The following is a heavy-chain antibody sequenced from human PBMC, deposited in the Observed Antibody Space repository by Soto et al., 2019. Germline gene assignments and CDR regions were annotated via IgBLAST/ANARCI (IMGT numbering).Heavy chain of an antibody. D-gene: IGHD3-22*01. J-gene: IGHJ4*02. CDR3: ATYDSGGKFDF. CDR2: IYYSGTT. CDR1: GGSISSYY. V-gene: IGHV4-59*01. Sequence: SETLSLTCTVSGGSISSYYWSWIRQPPGKGLEWIGYIYYSGTTNYNPSLKGRVSISVDTSKNQFSLKLTSVTAADTAVYYCATYDSGGKFDFWGLGTLVTVS.